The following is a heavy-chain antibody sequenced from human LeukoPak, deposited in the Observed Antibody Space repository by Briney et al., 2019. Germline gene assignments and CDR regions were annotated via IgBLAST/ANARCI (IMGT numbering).Heavy chain of an antibody. J-gene: IGHJ4*02. V-gene: IGHV3-7*01. CDR1: GFTFSTYW. CDR2: IQQDGSEK. Sequence: GGSLRLSCAASGFTFSTYWMSWVRQAPGKGLEWVANIQQDGSEKYYVASVKGRFTISRDNAKKSLYLQMNSLRAEDTAVYYCARLLTIPGYWGQGTLVTVSS. CDR3: ARLLTIPGY. D-gene: IGHD4/OR15-4a*01.